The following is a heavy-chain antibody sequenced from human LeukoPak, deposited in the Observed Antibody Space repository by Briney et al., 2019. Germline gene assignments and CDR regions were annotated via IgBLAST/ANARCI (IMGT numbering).Heavy chain of an antibody. D-gene: IGHD6-13*01. CDR2: IIPIFGTA. V-gene: IGHV1-69*13. CDR1: GGTFSSYA. Sequence: ASVKVSCKASGGTFSSYAISWVRQAPGQGLEWMGGIIPIFGTASYAQKFQGSVTITADESTSTAYMELSSLRSEDTAVYYCARNGIAAAATGYFDYWGQGTLVTVSS. CDR3: ARNGIAAAATGYFDY. J-gene: IGHJ4*02.